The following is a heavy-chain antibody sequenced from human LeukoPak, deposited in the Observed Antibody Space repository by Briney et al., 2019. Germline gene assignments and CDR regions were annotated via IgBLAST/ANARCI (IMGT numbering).Heavy chain of an antibody. J-gene: IGHJ6*03. CDR1: GFTFSSYA. CDR2: ISYDGSKK. V-gene: IGHV3-30-3*01. Sequence: GGSLRLSCAASGFTFSSYAMHWVRQAPGKGLEWVAVISYDGSKKYYADAVKGRFTISRDNSKNTLYLQMNSLRAEDTAVYYCARVGVPAALYYYYYYMDVWGKGTTVTVSS. CDR3: ARVGVPAALYYYYYYMDV. D-gene: IGHD2-2*01.